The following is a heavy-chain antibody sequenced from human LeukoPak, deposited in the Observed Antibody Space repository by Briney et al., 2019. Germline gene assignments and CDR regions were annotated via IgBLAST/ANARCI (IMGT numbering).Heavy chain of an antibody. CDR3: ATYDNWAAGDV. J-gene: IGHJ6*02. D-gene: IGHD1-20*01. CDR1: EFTFSDYW. CDR2: IIKDGSEE. Sequence: GGSLRLSCTASEFTFSDYWLSWVRQAPGKGPEWVANIIKDGSEEHYVDSVKGRFTVSRENAQTSLFLQMNSLRVEDTAVYYCATYDNWAAGDVWGQGTTVSVS. V-gene: IGHV3-7*01.